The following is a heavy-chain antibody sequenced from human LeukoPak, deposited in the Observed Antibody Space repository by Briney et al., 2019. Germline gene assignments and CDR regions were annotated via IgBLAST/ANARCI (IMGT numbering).Heavy chain of an antibody. CDR1: GFIFNNFA. J-gene: IGHJ4*02. V-gene: IGHV3-23*01. D-gene: IGHD3-10*01. Sequence: PGGSLRLSCAASGFIFNNFAITWVRQAPGKGLEGVSTISGDGADKYYADSVKGRFIVSRDNLKNTAYLQMNSLRAEDTAVYYCAKGGFAAGSAFAPYWGQGTLVTVSS. CDR2: ISGDGADK. CDR3: AKGGFAAGSAFAPY.